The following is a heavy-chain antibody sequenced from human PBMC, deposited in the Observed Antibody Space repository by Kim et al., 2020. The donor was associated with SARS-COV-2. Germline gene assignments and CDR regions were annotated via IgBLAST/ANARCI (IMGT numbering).Heavy chain of an antibody. Sequence: GGSLRLSCAASGFNFHNFNMNWVRQAPGKGLEWVAYISTLSYYIYYADSVKGRFNISRDNARNSLSLQMNSLGADDTAIYYCTRDVDYYGSGTGYMDVWG. CDR3: TRDVDYYGSGTGYMDV. V-gene: IGHV3-21*01. CDR2: ISTLSYYI. CDR1: GFNFHNFN. J-gene: IGHJ6*03. D-gene: IGHD3-10*01.